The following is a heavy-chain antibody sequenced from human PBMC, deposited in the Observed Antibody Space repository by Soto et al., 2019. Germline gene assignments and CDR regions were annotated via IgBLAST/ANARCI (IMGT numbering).Heavy chain of an antibody. CDR2: TGSGTGPG. Sequence: QVQLVQSGTEVKKPGSSVNVSCQTSGGSLSTNPISWVRQAPGQGLEWMGGTGSGTGPGNQAQKFQGRLTVTADKSTGTVYMELTNLSSEDTAVYYCARRDSGGFFRFFDSWGQGTLVTVS. CDR3: ARRDSGGFFRFFDS. V-gene: IGHV1-69*06. CDR1: GGSLSTNP. J-gene: IGHJ4*02. D-gene: IGHD2-15*01.